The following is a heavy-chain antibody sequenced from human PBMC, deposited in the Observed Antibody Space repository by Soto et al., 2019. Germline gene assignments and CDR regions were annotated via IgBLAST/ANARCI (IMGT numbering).Heavy chain of an antibody. Sequence: SVKVSCTASGGTFSSNAISWVRQAPGQGLEWMGGIIPIFGTANYAQKFQGRATITADESTSTAYMELSSLRSEDTAVYYCASTRRITGTTGNYYYYYGMDVWGQGTTVTVSS. J-gene: IGHJ6*02. CDR1: GGTFSSNA. V-gene: IGHV1-69*13. CDR3: ASTRRITGTTGNYYYYYGMDV. D-gene: IGHD1-7*01. CDR2: IIPIFGTA.